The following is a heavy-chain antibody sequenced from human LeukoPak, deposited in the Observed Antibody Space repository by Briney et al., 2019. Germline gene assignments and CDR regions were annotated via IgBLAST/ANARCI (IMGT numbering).Heavy chain of an antibody. D-gene: IGHD3-22*01. J-gene: IGHJ4*02. CDR3: ARDYYDTSGYFYGSNY. CDR1: GYTFTSYA. CDR2: ISVYSGNT. V-gene: IGHV1-18*01. Sequence: ASVKVSCKASGYTFTSYAITWVRQAPGQGLEWMGWISVYSGNTHYAQKFQGRVSMTTDTSTPTAYMELRSLRSDDTAVYYCARDYYDTSGYFYGSNYWGQGTLVTVSS.